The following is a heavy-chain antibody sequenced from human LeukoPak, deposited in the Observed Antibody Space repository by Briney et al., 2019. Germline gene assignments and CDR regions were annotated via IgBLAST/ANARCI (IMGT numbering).Heavy chain of an antibody. CDR1: GFPFRSYA. D-gene: IGHD1-26*01. V-gene: IGHV3-23*01. Sequence: GGSLRLSCAASGFPFRSYAMTWVRQAPGKGLAWVSTISGSAYYADSVKGRFTISRDNSKNTLYLQMNSLRVEDSAVYYCAKDYSGSYTNLDYWGQGTLVTVST. J-gene: IGHJ4*02. CDR2: ISGSA. CDR3: AKDYSGSYTNLDY.